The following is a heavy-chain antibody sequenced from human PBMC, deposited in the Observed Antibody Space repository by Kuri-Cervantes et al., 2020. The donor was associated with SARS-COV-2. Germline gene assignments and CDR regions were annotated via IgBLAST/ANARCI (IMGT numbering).Heavy chain of an antibody. J-gene: IGHJ3*02. CDR1: GGSISRHY. D-gene: IGHD3-3*01. CDR3: ASQVTIFGVEYDAFDI. Sequence: SETLSLTCTVSGGSISRHYWSWIRQPPGKGLEWIGYIYYGGSTSYNPSLKNRVTISIDTSKNQFSLMLSSMTAADTAVYYCASQVTIFGVEYDAFDIWGQETTVTVSS. CDR2: IYYGGST. V-gene: IGHV4-59*11.